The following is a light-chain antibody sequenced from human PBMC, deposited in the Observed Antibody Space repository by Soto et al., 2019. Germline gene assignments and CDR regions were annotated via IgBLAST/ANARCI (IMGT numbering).Light chain of an antibody. CDR2: LNSDGSH. J-gene: IGLJ3*02. CDR1: SGHSSYA. V-gene: IGLV4-69*01. Sequence: QSVLTQSPSASASLGASVKLTCTLSSGHSSYAIAWHQQQPEKGPRYLMKLNSDGSHSKGDGIPDRFSGSSSGAERYLTISSLQSEDEADSSCQTWGTGPWVFGGGTKLTVL. CDR3: QTWGTGPWV.